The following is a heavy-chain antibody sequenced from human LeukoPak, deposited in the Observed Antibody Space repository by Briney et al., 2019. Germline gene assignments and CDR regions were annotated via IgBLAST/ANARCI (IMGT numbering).Heavy chain of an antibody. CDR3: ARDLDYGAFLDY. CDR2: ISSSSSYI. V-gene: IGHV3-21*01. CDR1: GFTFSSYS. D-gene: IGHD4-17*01. Sequence: GGSLRLSCAASGFTFSSYSMNWVRQAPGKGLEWVSSISSSSSYIYYADSVKGRFTISRDNAKNSLYLQMNSLRAEDTAVYYCARDLDYGAFLDYWGQGTLVTVSS. J-gene: IGHJ4*02.